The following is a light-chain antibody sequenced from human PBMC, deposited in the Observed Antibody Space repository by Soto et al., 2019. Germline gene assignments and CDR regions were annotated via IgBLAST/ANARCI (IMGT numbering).Light chain of an antibody. CDR3: GSITRSSTSV. Sequence: QSALSQPASVSGSPGQSITISCTGPSSDVGGFAYVSWYQHQPGKAPKLIIYDVTKRPSGVSNRFSGSKSGNTASLTISGIQAEDEGDYYCGSITRSSTSVFGTGTKVTVL. CDR2: DVT. J-gene: IGLJ1*01. CDR1: SSDVGGFAY. V-gene: IGLV2-14*01.